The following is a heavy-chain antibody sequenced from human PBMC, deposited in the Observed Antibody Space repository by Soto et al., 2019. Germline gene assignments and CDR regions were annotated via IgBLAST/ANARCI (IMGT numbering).Heavy chain of an antibody. J-gene: IGHJ4*02. D-gene: IGHD6-19*01. CDR1: GFAFSDYG. V-gene: IGHV3-30*18. CDR3: AKGSEWLVTRDFDY. Sequence: QVQLVESGGGVVQPGTSLRLSCSASGFAFSDYGVHLVRQAPGKGLEWVASISYDETATYYSDSVKGRFTISRDNAKNTLFLHMNSIRTEDTAMYYCAKGSEWLVTRDFDYLGQGTLVSVSS. CDR2: ISYDETAT.